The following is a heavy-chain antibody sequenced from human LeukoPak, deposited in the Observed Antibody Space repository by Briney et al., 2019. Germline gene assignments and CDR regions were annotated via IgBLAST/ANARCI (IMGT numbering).Heavy chain of an antibody. CDR1: ELAFSGYW. Sequence: GGSLRLSCAASELAFSGYWMSWVRQAPGKGLEWVANIKQDGSEEYYVDSVKGRFTISRDNAKNSLYLQMNSLRAEDTAVYYCARGSGSSGWYVWYYYYYMDVWGKGTTVTVSS. V-gene: IGHV3-7*01. D-gene: IGHD6-19*01. CDR3: ARGSGSSGWYVWYYYYYMDV. CDR2: IKQDGSEE. J-gene: IGHJ6*03.